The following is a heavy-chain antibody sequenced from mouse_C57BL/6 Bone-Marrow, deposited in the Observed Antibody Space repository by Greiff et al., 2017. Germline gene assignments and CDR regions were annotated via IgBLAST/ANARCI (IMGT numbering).Heavy chain of an antibody. CDR2: IDPSDSYT. CDR1: GYTFTSYW. Sequence: QVQLQQSGAELVMPGASVKLSCKASGYTFTSYWMHWVKQRPGQGLEWIGEIDPSDSYTNYNQKFKGKSTLTVDKSSSTAYMQLSSLTSEDSAVYYGASLLAYGGRGTRITVTA. V-gene: IGHV1-69*01. J-gene: IGHJ3*01. CDR3: ASLLAY.